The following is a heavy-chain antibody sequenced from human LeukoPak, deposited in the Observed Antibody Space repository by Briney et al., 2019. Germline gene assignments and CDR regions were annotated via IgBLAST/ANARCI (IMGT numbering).Heavy chain of an antibody. J-gene: IGHJ5*02. Sequence: SETLSLTCTVSGGSISSGSYYWSWIRQPAGKGLEWIGRIYTSGSTNYNPSLKSRVTISVETSKNQFSLKLSSVIAADTAVYYCAKKGNLIRGPHYYNWFDPWGQGTLVTVSS. CDR1: GGSISSGSYY. V-gene: IGHV4-61*02. CDR2: IYTSGST. CDR3: AKKGNLIRGPHYYNWFDP. D-gene: IGHD3-10*01.